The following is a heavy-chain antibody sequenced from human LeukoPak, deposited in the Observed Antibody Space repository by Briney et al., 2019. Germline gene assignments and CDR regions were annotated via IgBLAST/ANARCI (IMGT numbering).Heavy chain of an antibody. CDR3: ARDGSGWPLAQYYFDY. V-gene: IGHV3-48*01. J-gene: IGHJ4*02. CDR2: ISSGKTI. Sequence: GGSLRLSCAASGFTFSSYDMNWVRQAPGKGLEWVSYISSGKTIYYADSVKGRFTISRDNAKNSLYLHMNSLRAEDTAVYYCARDGSGWPLAQYYFDYWGQGTLVTVSS. D-gene: IGHD6-19*01. CDR1: GFTFSSYD.